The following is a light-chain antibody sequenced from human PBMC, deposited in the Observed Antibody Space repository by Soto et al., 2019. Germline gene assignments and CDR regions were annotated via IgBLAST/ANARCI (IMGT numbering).Light chain of an antibody. V-gene: IGLV2-23*02. J-gene: IGLJ1*01. CDR1: SSDVGSYNL. Sequence: QSVLTQPASVSGSPGQSITISCTGTSSDVGSYNLVSWYQQHPGKAPKLMIYEVSKRPSGVSNRFSGSKSGNTASLTISGLQAEDEADYYRRSYAGSSTSPYVFGTGTKVTVL. CDR3: RSYAGSSTSPYV. CDR2: EVS.